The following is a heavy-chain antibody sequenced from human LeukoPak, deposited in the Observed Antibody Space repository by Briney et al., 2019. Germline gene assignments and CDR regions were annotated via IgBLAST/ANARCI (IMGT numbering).Heavy chain of an antibody. CDR3: AREGGEGNWFDP. CDR1: VGTFSTYA. Sequence: PVKVSCKASVGTFSTYAIRWVRQAPGQGLEWMGGIIPIFGTANYAQKFQGRVTITADESTSTDYMELSSLRSEDTAMYYCAREGGEGNWFDPWGQGTLVTVSS. V-gene: IGHV1-69*13. CDR2: IIPIFGTA. D-gene: IGHD4-17*01. J-gene: IGHJ5*02.